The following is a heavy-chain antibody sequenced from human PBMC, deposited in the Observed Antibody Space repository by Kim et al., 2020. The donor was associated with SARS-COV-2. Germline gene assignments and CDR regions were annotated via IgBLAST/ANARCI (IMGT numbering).Heavy chain of an antibody. J-gene: IGHJ4*02. CDR3: SSSTLGAYFDY. Sequence: ADSGKGRFTIARDIPKDTLYLQMNSLRAEDTAVYYCSSSTLGAYFDYWGQGSLVTVSS. D-gene: IGHD7-27*01. V-gene: IGHV3-53*01.